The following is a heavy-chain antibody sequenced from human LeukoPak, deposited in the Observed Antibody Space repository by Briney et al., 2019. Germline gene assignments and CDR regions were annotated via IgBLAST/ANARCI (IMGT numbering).Heavy chain of an antibody. D-gene: IGHD6-13*01. V-gene: IGHV3-30*18. CDR2: ISYDGSNK. J-gene: IGHJ6*03. CDR3: AKDKWGSSWQQYYYYYMDV. Sequence: GGSLRLSCAASGFTVSSNYMSWVRQAPGKGLEWVAVISYDGSNKYYADSVKGRFTISRDNSKNTLYLQMNSLRAEDTAVYYCAKDKWGSSWQQYYYYYMDVWGKGTTVTVSS. CDR1: GFTVSSNY.